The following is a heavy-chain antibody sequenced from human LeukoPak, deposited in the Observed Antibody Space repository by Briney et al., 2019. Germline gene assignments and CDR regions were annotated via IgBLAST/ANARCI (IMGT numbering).Heavy chain of an antibody. CDR1: GYSFTSYW. Sequence: GESLKISCQGSGYSFTSYWIGWVRQMPGKGLEWMGIIYPGDSDTRYSPSFQGQVTISADKSISTAYLQWSSLEASDAAMYYCASTIVGATRVEGAFDIWGEGTMVTVSS. V-gene: IGHV5-51*01. CDR3: ASTIVGATRVEGAFDI. CDR2: IYPGDSDT. J-gene: IGHJ3*02. D-gene: IGHD1-26*01.